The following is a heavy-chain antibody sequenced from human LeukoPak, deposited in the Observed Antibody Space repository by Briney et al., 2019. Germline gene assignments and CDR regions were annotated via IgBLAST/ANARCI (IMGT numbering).Heavy chain of an antibody. CDR2: ISAYNGNT. CDR1: GYTFTRYG. V-gene: IGHV1-18*01. Sequence: ASVKVSCKASGYTFTRYGITWVRQAPGQGLEWMGWISAYNGNTKYAQKLQGRVTMTTDTSTSTAYMELRSLRSDDTAVYYCARSPYYYDSSGYCFDYWGQGTLVTVSS. D-gene: IGHD3-22*01. CDR3: ARSPYYYDSSGYCFDY. J-gene: IGHJ4*02.